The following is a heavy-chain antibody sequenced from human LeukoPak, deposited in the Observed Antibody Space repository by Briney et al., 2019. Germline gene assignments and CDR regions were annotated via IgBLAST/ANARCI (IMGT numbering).Heavy chain of an antibody. V-gene: IGHV3-30*18. D-gene: IGHD6-19*01. CDR3: AKGEQYSSAWYHSSGDY. CDR2: ISYDGSNQ. CDR1: GFTFSSYG. J-gene: IGHJ4*02. Sequence: GGSLRLSCAASGFTFSSYGMHWVRQAPGKGLEWMAVISYDGSNQYYADSVKGRFSISRDNAKNTVYLQMNGLGAEDTAVYYCAKGEQYSSAWYHSSGDYWGQGTLVTVSS.